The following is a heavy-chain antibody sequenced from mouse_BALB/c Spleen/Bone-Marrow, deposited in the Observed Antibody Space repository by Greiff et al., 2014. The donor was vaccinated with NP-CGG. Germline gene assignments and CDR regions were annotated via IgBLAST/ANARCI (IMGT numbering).Heavy chain of an antibody. Sequence: QVQLQQSGAELVKPGASVKMSCKASGYTFTSYNMHWVKQTPGQGLEWIGTIYPGNGDTSYNQKFKGKATLTADNSSSTAYMRLSSLTSEDSAVYYCARSNWDGGNYFDYWGQGTTLTVSS. CDR3: ARSNWDGGNYFDY. V-gene: IGHV1-12*01. D-gene: IGHD4-1*01. CDR1: GYTFTSYN. CDR2: IYPGNGDT. J-gene: IGHJ2*01.